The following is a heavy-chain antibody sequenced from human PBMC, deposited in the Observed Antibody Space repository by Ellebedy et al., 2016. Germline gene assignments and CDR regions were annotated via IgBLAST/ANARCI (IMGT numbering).Heavy chain of an antibody. J-gene: IGHJ6*02. CDR3: AGVTGYYYYGMDV. CDR1: GGSISSYY. D-gene: IGHD5-18*01. CDR2: IYTSGST. V-gene: IGHV4-4*07. Sequence: SETLSLTXTVSGGSISSYYWSWIRQPAGKGLEWIGRIYTSGSTNYNPSLKSRVTISVDTSKNQFSLKLSSVTAADTAVYYCAGVTGYYYYGMDVWGQGTTVTVSS.